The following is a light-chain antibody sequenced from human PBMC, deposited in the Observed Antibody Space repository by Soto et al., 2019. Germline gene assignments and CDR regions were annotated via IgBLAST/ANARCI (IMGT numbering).Light chain of an antibody. CDR3: SSFTTSKTEI. CDR2: DVI. CDR1: SSDVGAYDY. Sequence: QSALTQPASVSGSPGQSIAISCTGGSSDVGAYDYVSWYQQHPGKAPRVIIYDVINRPSGVSNRFSGSKSGNTASLTISWLQAEDEADYYCSSFTTSKTEIFGGGTQLTVL. J-gene: IGLJ2*01. V-gene: IGLV2-14*03.